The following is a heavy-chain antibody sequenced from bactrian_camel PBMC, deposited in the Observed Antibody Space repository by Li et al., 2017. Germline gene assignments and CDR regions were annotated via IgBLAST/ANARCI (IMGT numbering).Heavy chain of an antibody. Sequence: HVQLVESGGGSVQAGGSLRLSCVGSGYRYSSKCMGWFRQAQGKGREGVASIDARGVTQYADFVKGRFTISRDSSETTLYLQMDSLKPEDTAMYYCAADPGSGGSCSPNLPLTTDANYFVGQGTQVTVS. V-gene: IGHV3S6*01. J-gene: IGHJ4*01. D-gene: IGHD2*01. CDR1: GYRYSSKC. CDR2: IDARGVT.